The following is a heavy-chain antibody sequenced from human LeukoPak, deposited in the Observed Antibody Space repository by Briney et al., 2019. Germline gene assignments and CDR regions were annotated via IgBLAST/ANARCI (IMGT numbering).Heavy chain of an antibody. CDR3: ASLGCTSTSCYNY. V-gene: IGHV3-30*02. Sequence: PGGSLRLSCAASGFTFSRYGMHWVRQAPGKGLEWVAFIRYDESNKFYADSVKGRFTVSRDNSKNTLYLQMNSLRADDTAVYYCASLGCTSTSCYNYWGQGTLVTVSS. CDR1: GFTFSRYG. J-gene: IGHJ4*02. D-gene: IGHD2-2*02. CDR2: IRYDESNK.